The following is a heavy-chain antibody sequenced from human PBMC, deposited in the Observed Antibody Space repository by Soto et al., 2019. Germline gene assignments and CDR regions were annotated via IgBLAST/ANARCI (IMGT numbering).Heavy chain of an antibody. D-gene: IGHD2-15*01. CDR2: ISYDGSNK. Sequence: PGGSLRLSCAASGFTFSSYGMHWVRQAPGKGLEWVAVISYDGSNKYYADSVKGRFTISRDNSKNTLYLQMNSLRAEDTAVYYCAKDPTSARWYFDYWGQGTLVTVSS. CDR1: GFTFSSYG. V-gene: IGHV3-30*18. CDR3: AKDPTSARWYFDY. J-gene: IGHJ4*02.